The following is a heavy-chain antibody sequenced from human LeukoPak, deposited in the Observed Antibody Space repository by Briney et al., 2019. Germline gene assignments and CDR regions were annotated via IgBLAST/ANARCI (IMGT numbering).Heavy chain of an antibody. J-gene: IGHJ3*02. CDR1: GFTFSSYS. CDR2: ISSRSSYI. D-gene: IGHD6-19*01. Sequence: GGSLRLSCAASGFTFSSYSMNWVRQAPGKGLEWVSSISSRSSYIYYADSVKGRFTISRDNAKNSLYLQMNSLRAEDTAVYYCARKAVDNDAFDIWGQGTMVTVSS. V-gene: IGHV3-21*01. CDR3: ARKAVDNDAFDI.